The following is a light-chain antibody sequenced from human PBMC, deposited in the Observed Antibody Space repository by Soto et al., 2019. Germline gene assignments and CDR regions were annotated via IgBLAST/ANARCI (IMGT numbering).Light chain of an antibody. CDR3: QVWDSSSDHYV. J-gene: IGLJ1*01. V-gene: IGLV3-21*04. CDR1: NIGSKS. CDR2: YDS. Sequence: SYELTQPPSVSVAPGKTARITCGGNNIGSKSVHWYQQKPRQAPVLVIYYDSDRPSGLPERFSGSNSGNTATLTISRVEAGDEDDYYCQVWDSSSDHYVFGTGTKVTVL.